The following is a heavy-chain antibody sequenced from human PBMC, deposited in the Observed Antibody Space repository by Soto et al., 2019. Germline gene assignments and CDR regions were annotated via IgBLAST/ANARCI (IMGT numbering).Heavy chain of an antibody. D-gene: IGHD4-17*01. Sequence: HPGGSLRLSCAASGFTLSSYAMHWVRQAPGKGLEWVAVTSYDGLNTFYRDSVKGRFTISRDTSKNTLNLQMNSLKSEDTAVYYCAKSSSGLREYFDYWGRGTLVTVSS. CDR1: GFTLSSYA. CDR2: TSYDGLNT. J-gene: IGHJ4*02. CDR3: AKSSSGLREYFDY. V-gene: IGHV3-30-3*02.